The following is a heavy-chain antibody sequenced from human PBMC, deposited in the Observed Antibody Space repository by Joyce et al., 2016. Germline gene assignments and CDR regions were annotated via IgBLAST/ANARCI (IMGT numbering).Heavy chain of an antibody. D-gene: IGHD6-19*01. CDR2: ISGRGGST. V-gene: IGHV3-23*01. CDR3: AKDRIAVAGLYYYYGMDV. J-gene: IGHJ6*02. CDR1: GFTFSSYA. Sequence: EVQLLESGGGLVQPGGSLRLSCAASGFTFSSYAMTLVRQAPGKGLEWVSAISGRGGSTDSADSVKGRFTISRDKSKNTLYLQMNSLRAEDTAVYYCAKDRIAVAGLYYYYGMDVWGQGTTVTVSS.